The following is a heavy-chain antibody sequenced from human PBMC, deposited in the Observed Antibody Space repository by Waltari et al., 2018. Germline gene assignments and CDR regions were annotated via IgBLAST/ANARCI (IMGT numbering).Heavy chain of an antibody. CDR3: ARDRGRGIYLDS. V-gene: IGHV4-4*02. Sequence: QLQLQESGPGLVKPSGPLSPTCAVSGDSMSSTDWWSWVRQSPGKGLEWIGQVQRSGRTNYNPSFASRVTMSVDTSTNHFSLKVTSATAADTAVYFCARDRGRGIYLDSWGQGTLVTVSP. CDR1: GDSMSSTDW. J-gene: IGHJ4*02. CDR2: VQRSGRT. D-gene: IGHD2-15*01.